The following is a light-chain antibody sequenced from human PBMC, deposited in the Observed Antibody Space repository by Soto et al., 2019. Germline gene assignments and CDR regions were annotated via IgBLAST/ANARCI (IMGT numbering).Light chain of an antibody. CDR2: DVS. V-gene: IGLV2-14*03. CDR1: XXXVGGYNY. CDR3: SSYASSSTYV. J-gene: IGLJ1*01. Sequence: QSALTQPASVSGXXXXSXXXXXXGXXXXVGGYNYVSWYQQHPGKAPKLMLYDVSNRPSGVSNRFSGSKSGNSASLTISGLQAEDEADYYCSSYASSSTYVFGTGTKLTVL.